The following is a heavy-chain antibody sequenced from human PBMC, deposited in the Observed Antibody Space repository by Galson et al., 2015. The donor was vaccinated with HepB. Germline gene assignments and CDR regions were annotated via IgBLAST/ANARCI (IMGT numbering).Heavy chain of an antibody. D-gene: IGHD2-2*01. CDR2: ISAYNGNT. Sequence: SVKVSCKASGYTFTSYGISWVRQAPGQGLEWMGWISAYNGNTNYAQKLQGRVTMTTDTSTSTAYMELRSLRSDDTAVYYCARVARVYCSSTSCYLATQRSSSSGTIDYWGQGTLVTVSS. CDR1: GYTFTSYG. CDR3: ARVARVYCSSTSCYLATQRSSSSGTIDY. J-gene: IGHJ4*02. V-gene: IGHV1-18*01.